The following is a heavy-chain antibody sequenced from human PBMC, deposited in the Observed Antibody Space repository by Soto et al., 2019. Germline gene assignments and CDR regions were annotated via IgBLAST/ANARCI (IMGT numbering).Heavy chain of an antibody. D-gene: IGHD5-18*01. J-gene: IGHJ6*02. CDR3: AKCTWIQLWSIGMDV. Sequence: QVQLVESGGGVVQPGRSLRLSCAASGFTFSSYGMHWVRQAPGKGLEWVAVISYDGSNKYYADSVKGRFTISRDNSKNTLYLQMNSLRAEVTAVYYCAKCTWIQLWSIGMDVWGQGTTVTVSS. V-gene: IGHV3-30*18. CDR2: ISYDGSNK. CDR1: GFTFSSYG.